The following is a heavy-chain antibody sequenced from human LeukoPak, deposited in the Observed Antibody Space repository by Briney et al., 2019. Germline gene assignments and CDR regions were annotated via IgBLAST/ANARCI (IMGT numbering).Heavy chain of an antibody. J-gene: IGHJ2*01. Sequence: SETLSLTCTVSGGSISSGGNYWSWIRLRPGKGLEWIGYIYYSGTSYYNPSLKSRVTMSVDTSKNQFSLNLTSATAADTAVYYCARAGSRYFDLWGRGTLVTVSS. V-gene: IGHV4-31*03. CDR2: IYYSGTS. D-gene: IGHD3-10*01. CDR1: GGSISSGGNY. CDR3: ARAGSRYFDL.